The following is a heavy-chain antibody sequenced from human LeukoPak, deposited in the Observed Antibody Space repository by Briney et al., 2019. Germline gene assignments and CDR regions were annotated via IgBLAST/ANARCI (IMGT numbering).Heavy chain of an antibody. Sequence: GSLRLSCAASGFTFSSYAMSWVRQAPGKGLEWIGYIYYSGSTNYNPSLKSRVTISVDTSKNQFSLKLSSVTAADTAVYYCARVSDYDILTGYYHYFDYWGQGTLVTVSS. CDR2: IYYSGST. J-gene: IGHJ4*02. D-gene: IGHD3-9*01. CDR1: GFTFSSYA. CDR3: ARVSDYDILTGYYHYFDY. V-gene: IGHV4-59*01.